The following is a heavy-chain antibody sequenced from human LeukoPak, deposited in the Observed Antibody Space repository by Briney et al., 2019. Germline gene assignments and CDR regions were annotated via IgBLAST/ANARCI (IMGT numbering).Heavy chain of an antibody. CDR2: TSYNGNT. CDR3: ARHSGSGWQALGY. CDR1: GYTFSNYG. V-gene: IGHV1-18*04. D-gene: IGHD6-19*01. Sequence: SVKVSCKASGYTFSNYGISWVRQAPGLGLEWMGWTSYNGNTNYAQKFQDRVTMTTDTSTTTAYMELRSLESDDTAVYYRARHSGSGWQALGYWGQGTLVTVSS. J-gene: IGHJ4*02.